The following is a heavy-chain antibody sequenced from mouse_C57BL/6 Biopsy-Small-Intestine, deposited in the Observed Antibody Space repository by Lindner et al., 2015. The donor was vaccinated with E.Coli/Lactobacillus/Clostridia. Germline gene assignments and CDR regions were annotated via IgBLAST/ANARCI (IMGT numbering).Heavy chain of an antibody. J-gene: IGHJ3*01. Sequence: VQLQESGGGLVQPKGSLKLSCAASGFTFNSYVMHWVRQAPGKGLEWVARIRSKSSNYATYYADSVKDRFTISRDDSQSILYLQMDNLKTEDTAMYYCVRGRDWFAYRGQGTLVTVSA. CDR3: VRGRDWFAY. CDR2: IRSKSSNYAT. V-gene: IGHV10-3*01. CDR1: GFTFNSYV.